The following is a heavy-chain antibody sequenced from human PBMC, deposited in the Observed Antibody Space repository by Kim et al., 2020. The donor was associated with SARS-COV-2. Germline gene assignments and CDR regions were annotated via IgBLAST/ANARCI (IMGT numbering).Heavy chain of an antibody. V-gene: IGHV1-69*13. CDR3: ARGVHDNLLPYYYYGMDV. CDR1: GGTFSSYA. J-gene: IGHJ6*02. Sequence: SVKVSCKASGGTFSSYAISWVRQAPGQGLEWMGGIIPIFGTANYAQKFQGRVTITADESTSTAYMELSSLRSEDTAVYYCARGVHDNLLPYYYYGMDVWGQGTTVTVSS. CDR2: IIPIFGTA. D-gene: IGHD2-15*01.